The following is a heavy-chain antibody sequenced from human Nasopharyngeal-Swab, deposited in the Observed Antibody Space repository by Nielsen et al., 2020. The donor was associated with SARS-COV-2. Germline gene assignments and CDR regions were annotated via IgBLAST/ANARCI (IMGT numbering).Heavy chain of an antibody. CDR2: IYYSGST. D-gene: IGHD1-26*01. V-gene: IGHV4-39*07. CDR1: GGSISSSSYY. CDR3: ARVIVGADYFDY. J-gene: IGHJ4*02. Sequence: SETLSLTCTVSGGSISSSSYYWGWIRQPPGKGLEWIGSIYYSGSTYYNPSLKSRVTISVDTSKNQFSLKLSSVTAADTAVYYCARVIVGADYFDYWGLGTLVTVSS.